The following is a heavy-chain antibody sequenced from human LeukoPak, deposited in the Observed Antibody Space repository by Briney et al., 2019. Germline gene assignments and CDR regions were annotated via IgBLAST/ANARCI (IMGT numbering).Heavy chain of an antibody. CDR3: AREGINRVRGVPFDI. D-gene: IGHD3-10*01. V-gene: IGHV1-2*02. CDR2: INPNNGGT. Sequence: ASVSVSCKASGYTFTGNYIHWVLQAPGQGLEWVGWINPNNGGTYYGQKFQGRVTMTRDTSIRAAYMDLSSLISEDTAVYYCAREGINRVRGVPFDIWGQGTMVTVSS. CDR1: GYTFTGNY. J-gene: IGHJ3*02.